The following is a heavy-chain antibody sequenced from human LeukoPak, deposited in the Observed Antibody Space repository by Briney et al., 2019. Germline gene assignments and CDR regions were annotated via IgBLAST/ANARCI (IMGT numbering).Heavy chain of an antibody. Sequence: GGSLRLSCAASGFIFSTYGMHWVRQAPGKGLEWVAVISYDGSNKYYADSVKGRFTIFRDNSKNTLYLQLNSLRAEDTAVYYCAKEGYDILTSSYKDAFDIWGQGTMVTVSS. J-gene: IGHJ3*02. CDR3: AKEGYDILTSSYKDAFDI. CDR2: ISYDGSNK. V-gene: IGHV3-30*18. CDR1: GFIFSTYG. D-gene: IGHD3-9*01.